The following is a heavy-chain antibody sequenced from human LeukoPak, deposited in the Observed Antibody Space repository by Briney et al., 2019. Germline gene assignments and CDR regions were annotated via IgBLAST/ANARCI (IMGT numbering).Heavy chain of an antibody. D-gene: IGHD3-10*01. V-gene: IGHV4-59*01. Sequence: SETLSLTCTVSGGSISSYYWSWIRQPPGKGLEWIGYIYYSGSTNYNPSLKSRVTMSVDTSKNQFSLKLSSVTAADTAVYYCARVDGRYYYGSGSYSLALDAFDIWGQGTMVTVSS. CDR2: IYYSGST. J-gene: IGHJ3*02. CDR3: ARVDGRYYYGSGSYSLALDAFDI. CDR1: GGSISSYY.